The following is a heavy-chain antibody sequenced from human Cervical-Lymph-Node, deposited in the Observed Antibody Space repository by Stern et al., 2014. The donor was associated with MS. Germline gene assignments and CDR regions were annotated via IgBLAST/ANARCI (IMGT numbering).Heavy chain of an antibody. V-gene: IGHV1-46*01. J-gene: IGHJ4*02. CDR3: ARDGMTAATYYFDF. CDR1: GYSFTSYY. CDR2: INPSGGRT. Sequence: QVQLGQSGAEVKKPGASVKVSCKASGYSFTSYYMHWVPQAPGQGLEWMGIINPSGGRTNYAQKFQDRVTMTRDTSTSTVYMEMSSLRSEDTALYYCARDGMTAATYYFDFWGQGTVVTVSS. D-gene: IGHD6-13*01.